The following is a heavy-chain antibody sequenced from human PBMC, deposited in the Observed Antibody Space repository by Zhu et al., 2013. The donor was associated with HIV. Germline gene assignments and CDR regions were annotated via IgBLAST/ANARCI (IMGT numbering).Heavy chain of an antibody. CDR3: ASSITRSVARPYYFDL. J-gene: IGHJ4*02. V-gene: IGHV1-69*01. CDR2: IIPIFGTA. Sequence: QVQLVQSGAEVKKPGSSVKVSCKASGGTFSSYAISWVRQAPGQGLEWMGGIIPIFGTANYAQKFQGRVAITADESTSTAYMELSSLRSEDTAVYYCASSITRSVARPYYFDLLGPGEPLVHRLL. D-gene: IGHD3-3*01. CDR1: GGTFSSYA.